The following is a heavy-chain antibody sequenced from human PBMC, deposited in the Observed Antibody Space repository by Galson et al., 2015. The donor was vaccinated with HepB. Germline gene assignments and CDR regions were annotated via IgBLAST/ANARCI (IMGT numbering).Heavy chain of an antibody. V-gene: IGHV1-2*04. CDR2: INPNSGGT. CDR1: GYTFTGYY. Sequence: SVKVSCKASGYTFTGYYMHWVRQAPGQGLEWMGWINPNSGGTNYAQKFQGWITMTRDTSISTAYMELSRLRSDDTAVYYCARAHRGPSGSYNYGMDVWGQGTTVTVSS. CDR3: ARAHRGPSGSYNYGMDV. J-gene: IGHJ6*02. D-gene: IGHD1-26*01.